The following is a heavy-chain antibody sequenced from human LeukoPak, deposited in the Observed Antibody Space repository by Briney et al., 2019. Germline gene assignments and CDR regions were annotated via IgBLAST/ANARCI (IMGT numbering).Heavy chain of an antibody. CDR1: GYSISSGHY. CDR3: AKDQGGRHD. V-gene: IGHV4-38-2*02. J-gene: IGHJ4*02. CDR2: IHHRGSA. Sequence: SETLSLTCNVSGYSISSGHYWGWIRQPPGKGLEWIGTIHHRGSAYYNPSLKSRVTLSVDASKNRFSLNLTSLTAADTAVYYCAKDQGGRHDWGQGKLVIVSS.